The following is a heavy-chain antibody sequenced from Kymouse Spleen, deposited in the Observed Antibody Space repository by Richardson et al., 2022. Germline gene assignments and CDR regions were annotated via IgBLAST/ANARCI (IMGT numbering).Heavy chain of an antibody. J-gene: IGHJ1*01. V-gene: IGHV3-74*01. D-gene: IGHD3-10*01. CDR2: INSDGSST. CDR1: GFTFSSYW. Sequence: EVQLVESGGGLVQPGGSLRLSCAASGFTFSSYWMHWVRQAPGKGLVWVSRINSDGSSTSYADSVKGRFTISRDNAKNTLYLQMNSLRAEDTAVYYCANYYGSGSCEYFQHWGQGTLVTVSS. CDR3: ANYYGSGSCEYFQH.